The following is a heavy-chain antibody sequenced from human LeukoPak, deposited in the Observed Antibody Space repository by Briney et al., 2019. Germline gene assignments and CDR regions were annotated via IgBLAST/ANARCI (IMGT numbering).Heavy chain of an antibody. D-gene: IGHD2-2*01. J-gene: IGHJ4*02. CDR1: GYTFTGYH. V-gene: IGHV1-2*06. Sequence: ASVKVSCKASGYTFTGYHMHWARQAPGQGLEWMGRINPNSGDTNYAQKFQGRVTMTRDTSISTAYMELSRLRSDDTAVYYCARDYCSSTSCLFDYWGQGTLVTVSS. CDR3: ARDYCSSTSCLFDY. CDR2: INPNSGDT.